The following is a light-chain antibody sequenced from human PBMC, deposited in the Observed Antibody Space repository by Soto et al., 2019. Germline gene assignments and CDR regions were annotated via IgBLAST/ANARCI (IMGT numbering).Light chain of an antibody. CDR3: QQYNSYWT. CDR1: QSCGTW. V-gene: IGKV1-5*03. Sequence: DIQMTQSPSTLSASVGDRVTITCRASQSCGTWLAWYQQKPGKAPKLLIYKASTLESGVPSRFSGSGSETEFTLSISGLQPDDFATYYCQQYNSYWTFGQGTKVEVK. J-gene: IGKJ1*01. CDR2: KAS.